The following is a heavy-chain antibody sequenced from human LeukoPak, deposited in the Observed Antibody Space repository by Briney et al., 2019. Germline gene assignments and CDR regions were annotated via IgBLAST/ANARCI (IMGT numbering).Heavy chain of an antibody. Sequence: SQTLSLTCSVSGGSISSGGYYWSWIRQHPGKGLEWIGYIHYTGSTSYNPSLKSRVTISVDTSKSQFSLNLSSVTAADTALYYCARDPATRYFDLWGRGTLVTVST. CDR1: GGSISSGGYY. J-gene: IGHJ2*01. V-gene: IGHV4-31*03. CDR2: IHYTGST. CDR3: ARDPATRYFDL.